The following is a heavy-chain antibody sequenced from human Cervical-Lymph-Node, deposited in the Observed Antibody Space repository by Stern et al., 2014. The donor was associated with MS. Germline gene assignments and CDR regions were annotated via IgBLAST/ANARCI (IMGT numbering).Heavy chain of an antibody. D-gene: IGHD3-3*01. Sequence: VQLVQSGAEVKKPGESLKISCKGSGYSFTSYWIGWGRQMPGKGLEGMGIIVPGDSGPSSRPSFQGQVTISADKSISTAYLQWSSLKASDTAMYYCARPYDFWSGYYVDYGMDVWGQGTTVTVSS. V-gene: IGHV5-51*01. J-gene: IGHJ6*02. CDR3: ARPYDFWSGYYVDYGMDV. CDR2: IVPGDSGP. CDR1: GYSFTSYW.